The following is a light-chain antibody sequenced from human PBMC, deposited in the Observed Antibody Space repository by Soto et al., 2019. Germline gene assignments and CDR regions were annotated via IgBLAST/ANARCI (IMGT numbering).Light chain of an antibody. V-gene: IGKV1-5*01. CDR3: QQYNSYWT. CDR2: GAS. CDR1: QSISSW. J-gene: IGKJ1*01. Sequence: DIQMTQSPSTLASSLGSRAPIPSPARQSISSWLAWYQQKPGKAPRLRIYGASSMETGVPSRFSGSGSGTEFTLTISSLQPDDFATYYCQQYNSYWTFGQGTKVDIK.